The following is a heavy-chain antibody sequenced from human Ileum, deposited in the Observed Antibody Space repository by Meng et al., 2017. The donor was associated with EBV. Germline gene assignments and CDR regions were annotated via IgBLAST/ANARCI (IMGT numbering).Heavy chain of an antibody. CDR2: INASISGTT. Sequence: QGQPAHPGDVMTTPCVTVACSFSGGAYTCGSYARSWVRQPPGKGLEWIGLINASISGTTYYHQSLGSRAIMTQKTAKNEYIQMCSLRSDDKTAVYYGSSSAIGGGGLGYWGQGTLVTVSS. V-gene: IGHV4-30-4*01. D-gene: IGHD5-12*01. J-gene: IGHJ4*02. CDR1: GGAYTCGSYA. CDR3: SSSAIGGGGLGY.